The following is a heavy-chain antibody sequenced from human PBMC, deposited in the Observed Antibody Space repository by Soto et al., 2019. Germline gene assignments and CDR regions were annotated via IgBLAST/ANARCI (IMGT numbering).Heavy chain of an antibody. Sequence: GASVKVSCKASGYTFTSYAMHWVRQAPGQRLEWMGWINAGNGNTKYSQKFQGRVTITRDTSASTAYMELSSLRSEDTAVYYCARDKWCCSSTSCYFAYYYYGMDVWGQGTTVTVSS. J-gene: IGHJ6*02. CDR2: INAGNGNT. CDR3: ARDKWCCSSTSCYFAYYYYGMDV. D-gene: IGHD2-2*01. V-gene: IGHV1-3*01. CDR1: GYTFTSYA.